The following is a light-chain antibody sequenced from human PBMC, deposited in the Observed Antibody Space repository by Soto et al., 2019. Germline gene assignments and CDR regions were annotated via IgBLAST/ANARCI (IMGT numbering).Light chain of an antibody. V-gene: IGKV3-15*01. Sequence: EIVMTQSPATLSVCPGERATLSCRASQSVSSNLAWYQQKPGQAPRLLIYGASTRATGIPARFSGSGSGTEFTLTISSLQSEDFAVYYCQQYNNWPFITFGQGTRLAI. CDR3: QQYNNWPFIT. CDR1: QSVSSN. J-gene: IGKJ5*01. CDR2: GAS.